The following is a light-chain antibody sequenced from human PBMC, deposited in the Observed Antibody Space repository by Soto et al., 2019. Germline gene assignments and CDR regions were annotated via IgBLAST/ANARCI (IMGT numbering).Light chain of an antibody. V-gene: IGLV1-44*01. CDR3: AAWDDRLNDVT. CDR2: SNN. J-gene: IGLJ2*01. Sequence: QSVLTQPPSASGTPGQRVTISCSGSPSNIGGNTVNWYQQLPGTAPKLLIYSNNQRPSGVPDRFSGSKSGTSASLAISRLQSEDEAAYYCAAWDDRLNDVTFGGGTKLTVL. CDR1: PSNIGGNT.